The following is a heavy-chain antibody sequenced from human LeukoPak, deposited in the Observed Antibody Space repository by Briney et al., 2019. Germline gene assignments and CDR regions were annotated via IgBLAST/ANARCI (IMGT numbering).Heavy chain of an antibody. CDR1: GGSISSYY. J-gene: IGHJ5*02. Sequence: SETLSLTCTVSGGSISSYYWSWIRQPAGKGLEWIGRIYTSGSTNYNPSLKSRVTMSVDTSKNQFSLKLSSVTAADTAVYYCARHGSRVMATIEGSWGQGTLVIVSS. D-gene: IGHD5-12*01. V-gene: IGHV4-4*07. CDR3: ARHGSRVMATIEGS. CDR2: IYTSGST.